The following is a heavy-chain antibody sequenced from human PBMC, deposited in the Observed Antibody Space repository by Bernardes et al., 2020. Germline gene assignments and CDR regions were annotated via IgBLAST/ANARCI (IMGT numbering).Heavy chain of an antibody. J-gene: IGHJ5*02. CDR2: IYHSGST. Sequence: SETLSLTRAVSGGSISSGGYSWSWIRQPPGKGLEWIGYIYHSGSTYYNPSLKSRVTISVDRSKNQFSLKLSSVTAADTAVYYCARVDENWFDPWGQGTLVTVSS. CDR1: GGSISSGGYS. CDR3: ARVDENWFDP. V-gene: IGHV4-30-2*01. D-gene: IGHD3-9*01.